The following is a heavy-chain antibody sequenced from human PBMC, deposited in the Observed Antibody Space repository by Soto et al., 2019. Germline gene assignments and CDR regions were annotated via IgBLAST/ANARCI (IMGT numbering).Heavy chain of an antibody. CDR2: IIPIFGTA. J-gene: IGHJ4*02. Sequence: ASVKVSFKASGGTFSSYAISWVRQAPGQGLEWMGGIIPIFGTANYAQKFQGRVTITADESTSTAYMELSSLRSEDTAVYYCARKYYDSSGYYRFDYWGQGTLVTVSS. CDR1: GGTFSSYA. CDR3: ARKYYDSSGYYRFDY. V-gene: IGHV1-69*01. D-gene: IGHD3-22*01.